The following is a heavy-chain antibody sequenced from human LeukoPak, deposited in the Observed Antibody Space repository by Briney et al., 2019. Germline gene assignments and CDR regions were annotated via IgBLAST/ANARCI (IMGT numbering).Heavy chain of an antibody. CDR3: ARRYCSSTSCTLDY. CDR1: GFTFSSYE. CDR2: ISSSGSTI. D-gene: IGHD2-2*01. V-gene: IGHV3-48*03. Sequence: GGSLRLSCAASGFTFSSYEMNWVRQAPGKGLEWVSYISSSGSTIYYADSVKGRFTISRDNAKNSLYLQMNSLRAEDTAVYYCARRYCSSTSCTLDYWGQGTLVTVSS. J-gene: IGHJ4*02.